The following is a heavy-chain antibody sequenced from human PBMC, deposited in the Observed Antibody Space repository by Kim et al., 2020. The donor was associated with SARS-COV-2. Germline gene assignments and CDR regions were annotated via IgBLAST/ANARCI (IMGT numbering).Heavy chain of an antibody. Sequence: GGSLRLSCAASGFTFSSYSMNWVRQAPGKGLEWVSSISSSSSYIYYADSVKGRFTISRDNAKNSLYLQMNSLRAEDTAVYYCARWGVRGVYFDYWGQGTLVTVSS. CDR2: ISSSSSYI. J-gene: IGHJ4*02. CDR1: GFTFSSYS. D-gene: IGHD3-10*01. V-gene: IGHV3-21*01. CDR3: ARWGVRGVYFDY.